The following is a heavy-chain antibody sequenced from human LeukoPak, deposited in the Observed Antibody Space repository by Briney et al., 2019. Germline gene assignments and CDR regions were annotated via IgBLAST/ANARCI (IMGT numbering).Heavy chain of an antibody. Sequence: ASVKVSCKASGHTFTSYGISWVRQAPGQGLEWMGWISAYNGNTNYAQKLQGRVTMTTDTSTSTAYMELRSLRSDDTAVYYCASGHYYDSSGYYFGYFDYWGQGTLVTVSS. CDR2: ISAYNGNT. CDR3: ASGHYYDSSGYYFGYFDY. D-gene: IGHD3-22*01. CDR1: GHTFTSYG. V-gene: IGHV1-18*01. J-gene: IGHJ4*02.